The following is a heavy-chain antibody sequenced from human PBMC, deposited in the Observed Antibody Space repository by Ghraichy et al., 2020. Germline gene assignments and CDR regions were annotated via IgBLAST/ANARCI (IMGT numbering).Heavy chain of an antibody. D-gene: IGHD6-19*01. CDR1: GFTFSNYV. V-gene: IGHV3-23*01. Sequence: GGSLRLSCAASGFTFSNYVMTWVLQAPGKGLEWVSVISGSGDTTYDADSTKGRFLISRDNSKNVLYLQMNSLRVEDTAVYYCAKDLGSGRCFFDDWGPGALVTVSS. CDR3: AKDLGSGRCFFDD. J-gene: IGHJ4*02. CDR2: ISGSGDTT.